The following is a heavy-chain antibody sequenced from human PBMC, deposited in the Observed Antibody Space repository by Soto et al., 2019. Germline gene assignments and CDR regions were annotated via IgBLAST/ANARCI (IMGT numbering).Heavy chain of an antibody. J-gene: IGHJ4*01. CDR2: INVANGNT. D-gene: IGHD3-3*01. Sequence: QVQLVQSGAEKTKPGASVKVSCKASGYTFIRSAMHWVRQAPGQRLEGMGWINVANGNTKYSQKVQGRVTITRDTSATTAYMELSSLTSEDTAVYYCARGNLWSGYPYYFDYWGHGTLVTVSS. V-gene: IGHV1-3*05. CDR3: ARGNLWSGYPYYFDY. CDR1: GYTFIRSA.